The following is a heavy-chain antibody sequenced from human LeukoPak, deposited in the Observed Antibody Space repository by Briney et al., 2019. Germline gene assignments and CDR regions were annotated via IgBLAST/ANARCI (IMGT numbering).Heavy chain of an antibody. Sequence: GGSLRLSCAASGFTFSSYSMTWVRQAPGKGLEWVAFIRYDGSNKYYADSVKGRFTISRDNAKNSLYLQMNSLRAEDTAVYYCAKDLSGGYDYFDYWGQGTLITVSS. CDR2: IRYDGSNK. D-gene: IGHD5-12*01. CDR3: AKDLSGGYDYFDY. V-gene: IGHV3-30*02. CDR1: GFTFSSYS. J-gene: IGHJ4*02.